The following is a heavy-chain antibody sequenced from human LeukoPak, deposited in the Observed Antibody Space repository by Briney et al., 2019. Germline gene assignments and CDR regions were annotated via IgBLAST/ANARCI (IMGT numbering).Heavy chain of an antibody. Sequence: SETLSLTCTVSGDSISSYYWSWIRQPAGKGLEWIGRIYTSGSTNYNPSLKSRVTMSVDTSKNQFSLKLSSVTAADTAVYYCARTTMIVVVITKDWYFDLWGRGTVVTVSP. CDR2: IYTSGST. D-gene: IGHD3-22*01. CDR3: ARTTMIVVVITKDWYFDL. CDR1: GDSISSYY. V-gene: IGHV4-4*07. J-gene: IGHJ2*01.